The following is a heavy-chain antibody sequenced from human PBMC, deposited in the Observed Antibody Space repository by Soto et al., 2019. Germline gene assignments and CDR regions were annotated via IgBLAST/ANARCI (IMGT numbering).Heavy chain of an antibody. CDR2: IIPILGTT. Sequence: ASVKVSCKASRDTFNSYALTWVRQAPGQGLEWMGGIIPILGTTKYAQKFQGRVTMTADESTSTAYMELSSLRSEDRAVYFCAAGGRDGYIKWGQGTQVTVSS. V-gene: IGHV1-69*13. CDR1: RDTFNSYA. D-gene: IGHD1-1*01. CDR3: AAGGRDGYIK. J-gene: IGHJ4*02.